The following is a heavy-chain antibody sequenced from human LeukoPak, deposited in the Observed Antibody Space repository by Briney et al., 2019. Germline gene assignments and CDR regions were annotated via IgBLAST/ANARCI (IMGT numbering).Heavy chain of an antibody. CDR2: ISTNGRT. CDR3: ARDGGSRDAFDI. Sequence: NPSETLSLTCTVSGGSISSGDYYWSWIRQPAGKGLEWIGRISTNGRTNYNPSLKSRVTMSVDTSKNQFSLKLSSVTAADTAVYYCARDGGSRDAFDIWGQGTMVTVSS. CDR1: GGSISSGDYY. V-gene: IGHV4-61*02. J-gene: IGHJ3*02.